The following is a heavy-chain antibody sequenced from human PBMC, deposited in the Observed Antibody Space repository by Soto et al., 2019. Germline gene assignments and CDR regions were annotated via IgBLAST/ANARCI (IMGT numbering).Heavy chain of an antibody. D-gene: IGHD6-13*01. CDR3: ARDKIGLSAAGYYYYNGMDV. J-gene: IGHJ6*02. CDR1: GDSVSSNSAA. V-gene: IGHV6-1*01. CDR2: TYYRSKWYN. Sequence: QVQLQQSGPGLVKPSQTLSLTCAISGDSVSSNSAAWNWIRQSPSRGLEWLGRTYYRSKWYNDYAVSVKSRITTNPNTSKNQFSLQLNSVAPEDTAVYYCARDKIGLSAAGYYYYNGMDVWGHGTTVTVSS.